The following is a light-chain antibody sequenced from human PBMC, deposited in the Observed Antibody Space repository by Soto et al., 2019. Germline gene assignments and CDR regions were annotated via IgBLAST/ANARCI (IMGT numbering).Light chain of an antibody. CDR1: SSNIGAGYD. Sequence: QSVLTQPPSVSGAPGQRVTISCTGSSSNIGAGYDVHWYQQLPGTAPKLLIYGNSNRPSGVPDRFSGYKSGTSASLAITGLQADDEADYYCQSYDSSLSGWVFGGGTKVTV. CDR3: QSYDSSLSGWV. V-gene: IGLV1-40*01. CDR2: GNS. J-gene: IGLJ3*02.